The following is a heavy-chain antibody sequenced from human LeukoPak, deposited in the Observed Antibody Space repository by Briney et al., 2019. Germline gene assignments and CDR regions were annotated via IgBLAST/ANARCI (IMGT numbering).Heavy chain of an antibody. CDR1: GYTFTSHA. V-gene: IGHV1-3*01. Sequence: GASVKVSCKASGYTFTSHALHWVRQAPGEGLEWMAWINGATGNTEYSQKFQARVTITRDTSASTAYMELSSLRSKDTAVYYCARSIIIVPNTSYYYYYMDVWGQGTTVTVSS. D-gene: IGHD2/OR15-2a*01. J-gene: IGHJ6*02. CDR3: ARSIIIVPNTSYYYYYMDV. CDR2: INGATGNT.